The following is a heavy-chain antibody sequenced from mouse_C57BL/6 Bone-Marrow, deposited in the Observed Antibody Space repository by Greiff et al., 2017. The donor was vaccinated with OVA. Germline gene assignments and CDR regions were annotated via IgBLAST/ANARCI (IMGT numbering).Heavy chain of an antibody. D-gene: IGHD2-4*01. CDR1: GFTFSSYA. CDR2: ISDGGSYT. V-gene: IGHV5-4*01. CDR3: ARDSALYDYDGPWFAY. J-gene: IGHJ3*01. Sequence: EVMLVESGGGLVKPGGSLKLSCAASGFTFSSYAMSWVRQTPEKRLEWVATISDGGSYTYYQDNVKGRFTISRDNAKNNLYLQMSHLKSEDTAMYYCARDSALYDYDGPWFAYWGQGTLVTVSA.